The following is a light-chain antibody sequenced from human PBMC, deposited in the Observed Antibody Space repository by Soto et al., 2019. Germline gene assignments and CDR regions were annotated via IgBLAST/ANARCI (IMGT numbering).Light chain of an antibody. CDR1: QDISNY. Sequence: DIQMTQSPSPRSVSXGNTVNINCQASQDISNYLNWYQQKPGKAPKLLIYDASNLETGVPSRFSGSGSGTDFTFTISSLQPEDIATYYCQQYDNLPTFGQGSRLEIK. CDR2: DAS. J-gene: IGKJ5*01. CDR3: QQYDNLPT. V-gene: IGKV1-33*01.